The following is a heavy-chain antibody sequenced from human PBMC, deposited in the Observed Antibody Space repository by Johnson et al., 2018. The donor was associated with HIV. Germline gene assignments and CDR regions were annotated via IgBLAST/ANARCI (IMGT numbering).Heavy chain of an antibody. Sequence: VQLVESGGGVVQPGRSLRLSCAASGFTFSRYAMHWVRQAPGKGLEWVAVIWYDGSNKYYADSVKGRFTIPRDNSKNTLDLQMNSLRAEDTAVYYCARMGGATYAFDIWGQGTMVTVSS. J-gene: IGHJ3*02. CDR1: GFTFSRYA. V-gene: IGHV3-30*04. CDR3: ARMGGATYAFDI. CDR2: IWYDGSNK. D-gene: IGHD1-26*01.